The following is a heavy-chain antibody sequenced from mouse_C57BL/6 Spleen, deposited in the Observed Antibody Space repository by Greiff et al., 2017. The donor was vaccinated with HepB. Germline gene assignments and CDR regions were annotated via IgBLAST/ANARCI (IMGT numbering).Heavy chain of an antibody. CDR3: TTDCGSSPFAY. V-gene: IGHV14-1*01. CDR2: IDPEDGDT. D-gene: IGHD1-1*01. Sequence: VHVKQSGAELVRPGASVKLSCTASGFNIKDYYMHWVKQRPEQGLEWIGRIDPEDGDTEYAPKFQGKATMTADTSSNTAYLQLSSLASEDTAVYYCTTDCGSSPFAYWGQGTLVTVSA. J-gene: IGHJ3*01. CDR1: GFNIKDYY.